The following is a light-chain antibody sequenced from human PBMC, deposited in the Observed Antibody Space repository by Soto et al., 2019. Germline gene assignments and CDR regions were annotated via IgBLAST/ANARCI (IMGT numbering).Light chain of an antibody. CDR2: DTS. Sequence: ELVLTQSPATLSLSPGERATLSCRASQSVSGYSAWYQQKPGQAPRLLIYDTSNRATGIPARFSGSGSGTDFTLTISGLEPEDFAVYYCQQRSNWQYTFGLLTRLEIK. CDR3: QQRSNWQYT. V-gene: IGKV3-11*01. CDR1: QSVSGY. J-gene: IGKJ2*01.